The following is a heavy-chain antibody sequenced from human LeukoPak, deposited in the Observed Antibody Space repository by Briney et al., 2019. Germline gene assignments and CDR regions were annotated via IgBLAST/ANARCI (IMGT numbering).Heavy chain of an antibody. CDR2: ISYDGSNK. Sequence: PGGSLRLSCAASGFTFSSYSMHWVRQAPGKGLEWVADISYDGSNKYYADSVKGRFTISRDNSKNTLYLQINSLRAEDTAVYYCAREPVNTAMATTLDYWGQGTLVTVSS. CDR3: AREPVNTAMATTLDY. V-gene: IGHV3-30*03. J-gene: IGHJ4*02. D-gene: IGHD5-18*01. CDR1: GFTFSSYS.